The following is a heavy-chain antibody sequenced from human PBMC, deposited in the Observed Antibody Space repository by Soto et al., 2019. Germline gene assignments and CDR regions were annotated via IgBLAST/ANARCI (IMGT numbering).Heavy chain of an antibody. D-gene: IGHD6-13*01. Sequence: TSETLSLTCAVCGYCISSGDYWGWIRQPPGKGLEWIGSIYHSGSTYYNPSLKSRVTISVDTSKNQFSLKLSSVTAADTAVYYCARGRLKPIAAAGSNWFDPWGQGTLVTVSS. CDR1: GYCISSGDY. J-gene: IGHJ5*02. V-gene: IGHV4-38-2*01. CDR2: IYHSGST. CDR3: ARGRLKPIAAAGSNWFDP.